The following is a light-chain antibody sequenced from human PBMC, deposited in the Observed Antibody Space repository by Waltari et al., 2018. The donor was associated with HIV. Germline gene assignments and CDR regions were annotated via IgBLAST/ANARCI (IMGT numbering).Light chain of an antibody. J-gene: IGLJ2*01. CDR3: HSYGTYSQVV. CDR2: ENY. CDR1: SGVIASNY. Sequence: FMLTQPHSVSESPGKAVTISCTRSSGVIASNYVPWYRQAPGKSATTVMYENYQRPSGVSDRFSGSIGSDSNTTSFTISGLSTENEADYYYHSYGTYSQVVFGRGTKLTVL. V-gene: IGLV6-57*01.